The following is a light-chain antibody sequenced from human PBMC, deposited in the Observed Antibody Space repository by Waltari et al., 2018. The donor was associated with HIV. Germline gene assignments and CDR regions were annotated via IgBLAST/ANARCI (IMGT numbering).Light chain of an antibody. J-gene: IGKJ4*01. CDR1: QSLVYIDGNTY. Sequence: DVVLTQSPLSLPVTLGQPASISCRSSQSLVYIDGNTYLNWYQQRPGQSPRRLIYRVSNRDSGVPDRFSCSGSGTDFTLKISRVEAEDVGIYYCMQGTQWRTFGGGTKVEIK. V-gene: IGKV2-30*01. CDR3: MQGTQWRT. CDR2: RVS.